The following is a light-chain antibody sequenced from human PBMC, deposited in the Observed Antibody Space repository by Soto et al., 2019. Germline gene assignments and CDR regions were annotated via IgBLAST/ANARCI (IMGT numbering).Light chain of an antibody. CDR1: SSAFGTYNY. CDR3: SSYTSNTTL. V-gene: IGLV2-14*01. CDR2: EVS. Sequence: QSALTQPASVSGSPGQSITISCTGTSSAFGTYNYVSWYQQHPGKAPKLMIYEVSNRPSGVSNRFSGSKSGNTASLTISGLQAEDEADYYCSSYTSNTTLFGTGTKVTVL. J-gene: IGLJ1*01.